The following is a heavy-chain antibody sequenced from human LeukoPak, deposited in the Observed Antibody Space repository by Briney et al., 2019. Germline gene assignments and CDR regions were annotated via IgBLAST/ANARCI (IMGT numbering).Heavy chain of an antibody. CDR3: AKDFYDSSGSRYDY. CDR2: ISGSDGIT. CDR1: GFTFSSHA. V-gene: IGHV3-23*01. Sequence: GGSLRLSCAASGFTFSSHAMSWVRQAPGKGPEWVSAISGSDGITYYADSVKGRFTISRDNSKNTLYLQMNSLRAEDTAVYYCAKDFYDSSGSRYDYWGQGTLVTVSS. J-gene: IGHJ4*02. D-gene: IGHD3-22*01.